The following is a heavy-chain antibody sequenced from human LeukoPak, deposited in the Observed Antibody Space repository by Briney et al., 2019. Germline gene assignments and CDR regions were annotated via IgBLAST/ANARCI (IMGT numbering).Heavy chain of an antibody. CDR1: GYTFTGYY. J-gene: IGHJ4*02. CDR2: INPNSGGT. Sequence: GASVKVSCKASGYTFTGYYMHWVRQAPGQGLEWMGRINPNSGGTNYAQKFQGRVTMTRDTSISTAYMELSRLRSDDTAVYYCARGVSGHWSYGSEFDYWGQGTLVTVSS. CDR3: ARGVSGHWSYGSEFDY. D-gene: IGHD1-7*01. V-gene: IGHV1-2*06.